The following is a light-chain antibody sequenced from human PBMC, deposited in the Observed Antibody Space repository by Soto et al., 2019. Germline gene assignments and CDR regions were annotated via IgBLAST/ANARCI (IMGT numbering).Light chain of an antibody. J-gene: IGKJ5*01. Sequence: DIVLTQSPATPSLSPGERATLSCRASQSVSSYLAWYQQKPGQAPRLLIYDASNRATGIPARFSGSGSGTDFTLTISSLEPEDFAVYYCQQRSSWPPSITFGQGTRLEIK. CDR2: DAS. CDR3: QQRSSWPPSIT. CDR1: QSVSSY. V-gene: IGKV3-11*01.